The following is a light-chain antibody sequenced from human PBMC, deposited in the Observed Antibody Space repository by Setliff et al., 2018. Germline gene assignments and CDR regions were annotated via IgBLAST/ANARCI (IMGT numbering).Light chain of an antibody. J-gene: IGLJ1*01. CDR1: TSDIGAYNY. Sequence: QSALTQPASVSGSPGQSITISCTGSTSDIGAYNYFDWYQQHPGKAPKLMIYDVSVMPSGVSSRFSGSKSGNTASLTISGLQAEDEAEYYCSSYSSRTTLDVFGTGTKVTVL. CDR2: DVS. CDR3: SSYSSRTTLDV. V-gene: IGLV2-14*03.